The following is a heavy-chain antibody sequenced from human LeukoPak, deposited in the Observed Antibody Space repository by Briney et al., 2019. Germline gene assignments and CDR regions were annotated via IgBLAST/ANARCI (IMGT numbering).Heavy chain of an antibody. D-gene: IGHD1-26*01. CDR1: GFTFSSYA. CDR2: ISGSSSYI. Sequence: PGGSLRLSCAASGFTFSSYAMNWVRQAPGKGLEWVSSISGSSSYIYYADSVKGRFSISRDNAKNSLYLQMNSLRAEDTAVYYCARDLLGWELHYFDYWGQGTLVTVSS. J-gene: IGHJ4*02. CDR3: ARDLLGWELHYFDY. V-gene: IGHV3-21*01.